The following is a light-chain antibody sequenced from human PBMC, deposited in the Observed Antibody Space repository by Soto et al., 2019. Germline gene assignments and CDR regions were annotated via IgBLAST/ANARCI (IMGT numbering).Light chain of an antibody. CDR1: QSISSW. V-gene: IGKV1-5*01. CDR2: DAY. J-gene: IGKJ5*01. CDR3: QQFNSL. Sequence: DIQMTQSPSTLSASVGDRVTITCRASQSISSWLAWYQQKQGKAPKLLIYDAYSLESGVPSRFSGSGSGTEFTLAISGLQPEEFATYYCQQFNSLFGQGTRLEIK.